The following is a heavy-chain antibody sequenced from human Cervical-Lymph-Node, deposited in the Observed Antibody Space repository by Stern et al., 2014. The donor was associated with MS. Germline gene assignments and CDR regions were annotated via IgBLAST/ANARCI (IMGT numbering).Heavy chain of an antibody. CDR3: ARDLLTYYDFWSGQNPFDY. V-gene: IGHV3-30-3*01. D-gene: IGHD3-3*01. J-gene: IGHJ4*02. Sequence: VQLVEYGGGVVQPGRSLRLSCAASGFTFSSYAMHWVRQAPGKGLEWVAVISYDGSNKYYADSVKRRFTLSRDNSKNTLYLQMNSLRAEDTAVYYCARDLLTYYDFWSGQNPFDYWGQGTLVTVSS. CDR1: GFTFSSYA. CDR2: ISYDGSNK.